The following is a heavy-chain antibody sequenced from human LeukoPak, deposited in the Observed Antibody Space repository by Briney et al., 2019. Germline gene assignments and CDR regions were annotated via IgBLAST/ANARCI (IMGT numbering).Heavy chain of an antibody. CDR1: GFTFSSYA. CDR3: ANPFSTPRSNYYIDV. V-gene: IGHV3-23*01. J-gene: IGHJ6*03. Sequence: PGGSLRLSCAASGFTFSSYAMSWVRQAPGKGLEWVSAISGSGGSTYYADSVKGRFTISRDNSKSTLYLQMNSLRAEDTAVYYCANPFSTPRSNYYIDVWGKGTPVSVSS. CDR2: ISGSGGST. D-gene: IGHD2-2*01.